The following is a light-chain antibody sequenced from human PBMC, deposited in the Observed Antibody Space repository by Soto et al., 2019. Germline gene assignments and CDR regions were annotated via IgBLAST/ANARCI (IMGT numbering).Light chain of an antibody. V-gene: IGKV2-30*01. CDR3: LRGTYWPLT. CDR2: EVS. Sequence: DVVMTQSPLSLPVTLGQPASISCRSSQSLVYSDGHTYLSWFHQRPGQPPRRLINEVSNRVSGVTDRFSGSGSGTEFRLNISRVEAEHVGFYYRLRGTYWPLTLGGGTPVEIE. J-gene: IGKJ4*02. CDR1: QSLVYSDGHTY.